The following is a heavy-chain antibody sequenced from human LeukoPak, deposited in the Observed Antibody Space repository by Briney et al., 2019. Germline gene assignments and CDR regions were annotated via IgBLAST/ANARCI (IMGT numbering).Heavy chain of an antibody. D-gene: IGHD4-17*01. CDR1: GGSISSYY. J-gene: IGHJ4*02. V-gene: IGHV4-59*01. CDR2: IYKSGST. CDR3: ARRPDYGASLAYFDY. Sequence: SETLSLTCTVSGGSISSYYWSWIRQAPGKGLEWVGYIYKSGSTNYNPSLKSRVTISVDTSKNQFSLRLSSVPAADTAVYYCARRPDYGASLAYFDYWGQGTLVTVSS.